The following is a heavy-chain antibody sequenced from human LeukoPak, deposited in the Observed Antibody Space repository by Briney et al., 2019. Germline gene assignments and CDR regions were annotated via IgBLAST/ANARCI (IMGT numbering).Heavy chain of an antibody. J-gene: IGHJ4*02. CDR1: GYTFTDNY. Sequence: PSVKVSCKASGYTFTDNYLHWVRQAPGQGLEWMGWINPNRGGTNYAQKFQGRVTKTRDTSVSTAYMEVSRLTSDDTAVYYCARVPEYSSYPTIDYWGQGTLVTVSS. CDR3: ARVPEYSSYPTIDY. V-gene: IGHV1-2*02. CDR2: INPNRGGT. D-gene: IGHD5-12*01.